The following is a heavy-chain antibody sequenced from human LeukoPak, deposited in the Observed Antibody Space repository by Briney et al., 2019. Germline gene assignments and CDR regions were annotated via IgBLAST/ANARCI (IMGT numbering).Heavy chain of an antibody. CDR3: ARDYYDSSGYYYGGFDY. Sequence: GGSLRLSCAASGFTFSSYGMSWVRQAPGKGLEWVSAISGSGGSTYYADSVKGRFTISRDNSKNTLYLQMNSLRAEDTAVYYCARDYYDSSGYYYGGFDYWGQGTLVTVSS. D-gene: IGHD3-22*01. CDR1: GFTFSSYG. CDR2: ISGSGGST. V-gene: IGHV3-23*01. J-gene: IGHJ4*02.